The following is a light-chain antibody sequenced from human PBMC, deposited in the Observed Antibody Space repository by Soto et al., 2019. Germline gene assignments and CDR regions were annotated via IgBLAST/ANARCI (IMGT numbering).Light chain of an antibody. CDR2: WAS. CDR3: QQYYYIPPT. J-gene: IGKJ4*01. V-gene: IGKV4-1*01. CDR1: QSVLDISTNRDY. Sequence: DIVVTQSPDSLAVPLGERATINCKSSQSVLDISTNRDYLAWYQRKPGQPPKLLIYWASTRESGVPDRFSGSGSGTDFTLTISSLQAEDVALYYCQQYYYIPPTFGGGTNVEIK.